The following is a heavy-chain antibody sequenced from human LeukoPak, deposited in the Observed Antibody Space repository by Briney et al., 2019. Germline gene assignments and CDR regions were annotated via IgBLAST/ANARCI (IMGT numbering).Heavy chain of an antibody. CDR3: AKDYGDYGYYYYGMDV. CDR2: ISWDGGST. J-gene: IGHJ6*02. V-gene: IGHV3-43*01. Sequence: GGSLRLSCAASGFTFDDYTMHWVRQAPGKGPEWVSLISWDGGSTYYADSVKGRFTISRDNSKNSLYLQMNSLRTEDTALYYCAKDYGDYGYYYYGMDVWGQGTTVTVSS. D-gene: IGHD4-17*01. CDR1: GFTFDDYT.